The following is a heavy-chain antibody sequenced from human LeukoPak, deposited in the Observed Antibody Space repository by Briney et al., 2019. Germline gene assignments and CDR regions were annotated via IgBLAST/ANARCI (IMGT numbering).Heavy chain of an antibody. Sequence: GGSLRLSCAASGFTVSSNYMSWVRQAPGKGLEWVSVIYSGGSTYYADSVKGRFTISRDNSKNTLYLQMNSLRAEDTAVYYCARGIQAAAGTYYYYYYMDVWGKGTTVTISS. J-gene: IGHJ6*03. CDR2: IYSGGST. D-gene: IGHD6-13*01. V-gene: IGHV3-66*01. CDR3: ARGIQAAAGTYYYYYYMDV. CDR1: GFTVSSNY.